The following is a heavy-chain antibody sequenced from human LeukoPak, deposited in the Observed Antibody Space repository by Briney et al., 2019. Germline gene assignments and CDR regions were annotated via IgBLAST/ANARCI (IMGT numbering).Heavy chain of an antibody. V-gene: IGHV4-30-4*01. J-gene: IGHJ4*02. CDR3: AREYGSRIRPLGY. Sequence: PSETLSLTCSVSGGSISSGDYYWSWIRQPPGKGLEWIGYIYYSGNTYYNPSLKSRVTLSVDTSKNQFSLKLSSVNVADTAVYFCAREYGSRIRPLGYWGQGTLVTVSS. CDR1: GGSISSGDYY. CDR2: IYYSGNT. D-gene: IGHD3-10*01.